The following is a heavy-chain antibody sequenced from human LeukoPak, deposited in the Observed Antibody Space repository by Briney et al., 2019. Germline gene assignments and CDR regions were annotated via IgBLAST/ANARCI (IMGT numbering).Heavy chain of an antibody. CDR2: ISSSSSYI. D-gene: IGHD3-22*01. CDR3: ARDSMYDSSYGVWNY. Sequence: GGSLRPSCAASGFTFSSYSMNWVRQAPGKGLEWVSSISSSSSYIYYADSVKGRFTISRDNAKNSLYLQMNSLRAEDTAVYYCARDSMYDSSYGVWNYWGQGTLVTVSS. CDR1: GFTFSSYS. J-gene: IGHJ4*02. V-gene: IGHV3-21*01.